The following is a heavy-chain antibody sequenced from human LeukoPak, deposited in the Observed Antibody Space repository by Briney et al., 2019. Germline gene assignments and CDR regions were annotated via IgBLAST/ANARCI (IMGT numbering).Heavy chain of an antibody. CDR2: ISSSGSTI. CDR3: VKSAGRNGGN. CDR1: GFTFSSYE. Sequence: PGGSLRLSCAASGFTFSSYEMNWVRQAPGKGLEWVSYISSSGSTIYYADSVRGRFTISRDNAKKSVYLQMNSLRAEDTAIYYCVKSAGRNGGNWGQGTLVTVSS. J-gene: IGHJ4*02. V-gene: IGHV3-48*03. D-gene: IGHD1-26*01.